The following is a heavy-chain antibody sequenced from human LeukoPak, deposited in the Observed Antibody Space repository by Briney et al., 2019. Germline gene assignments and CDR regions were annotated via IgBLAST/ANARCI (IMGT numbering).Heavy chain of an antibody. CDR1: GFSVSSNY. J-gene: IGHJ6*02. D-gene: IGHD3-3*01. Sequence: GGSLRLSCAASGFSVSSNYMSWVRQAPGKGLEWVSFIYSGGTTYYADSVKGRFTISRDTSMNTLYHQMNSLRAEDTATYYCARVGDFWSYYYYNMDVWGQGTTVTVSS. CDR3: ARVGDFWSYYYYNMDV. V-gene: IGHV3-53*01. CDR2: IYSGGTT.